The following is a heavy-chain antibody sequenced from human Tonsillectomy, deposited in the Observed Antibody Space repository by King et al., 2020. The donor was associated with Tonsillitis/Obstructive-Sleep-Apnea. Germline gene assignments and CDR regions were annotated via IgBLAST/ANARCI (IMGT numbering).Heavy chain of an antibody. V-gene: IGHV1-18*01. CDR2: ISAYNGNT. J-gene: IGHJ6*03. CDR1: GYTFTSYG. CDR3: ARTWYCSSTSCSDSYMDV. Sequence: QLVQSGAEVKKPGASVKVSCKASGYTFTSYGISWVRQAPGQGLEWMGWISAYNGNTNYAQKLQGRVTMTTDTSTSTAYMELRSLRSDDTAVYYCARTWYCSSTSCSDSYMDVWGKGTTVTVSS. D-gene: IGHD2-2*01.